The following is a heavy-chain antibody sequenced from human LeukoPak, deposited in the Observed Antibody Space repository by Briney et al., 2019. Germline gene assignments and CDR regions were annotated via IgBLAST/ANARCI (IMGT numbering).Heavy chain of an antibody. D-gene: IGHD4-11*01. Sequence: SETLSLTCTVSGGSLNSGRYYWNWVRQHPGKGLEWIGYIYYSGNTYYNPSLKSRVTISVDTSKNQFSLKLSSVTAADTALYSCARGWGGSTSTVTTRPRYFDLWGRGTLVTVSS. CDR3: ARGWGGSTSTVTTRPRYFDL. J-gene: IGHJ2*01. CDR1: GGSLNSGRYY. CDR2: IYYSGNT. V-gene: IGHV4-31*03.